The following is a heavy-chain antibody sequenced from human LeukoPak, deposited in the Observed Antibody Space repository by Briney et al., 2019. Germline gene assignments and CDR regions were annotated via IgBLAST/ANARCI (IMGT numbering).Heavy chain of an antibody. CDR1: GGTFSSYA. CDR2: IIPIFGTA. J-gene: IGHJ6*02. Sequence: SVKVSCKASGGTFSSYAISWVRQAPGQGLEWMGGIIPIFGTANYAQKFQGSVTMTRNTSISTAYMELSSLRSEDTAVYYCARRGIYYYYYGMDVWGQGTTVTVSS. CDR3: ARRGIYYYYYGMDV. V-gene: IGHV1-69*05.